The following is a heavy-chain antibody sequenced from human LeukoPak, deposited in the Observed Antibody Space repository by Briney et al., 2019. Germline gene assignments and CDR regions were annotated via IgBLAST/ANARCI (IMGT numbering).Heavy chain of an antibody. J-gene: IGHJ4*02. D-gene: IGHD4-23*01. Sequence: PSETLSLTCTVXXGSVSPHYWSWXRQPPXXXXXXXGYIFYSGITNYNPSLKSRVTISVDTSRNQLSLKLSSVTAADTAVYYCARHTDYGGNSGFDYWGQGTLVTVSS. V-gene: IGHV4-59*08. CDR1: XGSVSPHY. CDR2: IFYSGIT. CDR3: ARHTDYGGNSGFDY.